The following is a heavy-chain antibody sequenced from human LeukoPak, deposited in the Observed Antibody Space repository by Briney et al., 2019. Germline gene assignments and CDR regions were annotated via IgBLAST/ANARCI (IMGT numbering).Heavy chain of an antibody. CDR1: GGSISSSSYY. V-gene: IGHV4-39*07. CDR3: ARDLQRDYGSGRYSV. Sequence: PSETLSLTCTVSGGSISSSSYYWGWIRQPPGKGLEWIGSIYYSGSTYYNPSLKSRVTISVDTSKNQFSLKLSSVTAADTAVYYCARDLQRDYGSGRYSVWGQGTLVTVSS. CDR2: IYYSGST. D-gene: IGHD3-10*01. J-gene: IGHJ4*02.